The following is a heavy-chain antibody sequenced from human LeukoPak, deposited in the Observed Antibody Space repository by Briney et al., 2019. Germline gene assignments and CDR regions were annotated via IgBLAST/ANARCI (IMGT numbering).Heavy chain of an antibody. V-gene: IGHV1-69*13. CDR1: GGTLSRYV. Sequence: GASVKVSCKASGGTLSRYVISWVRQAPGQGLECRGGIIPIFGTANYAQKFQGRVTITADESTSTAYMEMSSLRSEDTAVYYCARDIYGVSGNLHWFDPWGQGTLVTVSS. D-gene: IGHD3-10*01. J-gene: IGHJ5*02. CDR3: ARDIYGVSGNLHWFDP. CDR2: IIPIFGTA.